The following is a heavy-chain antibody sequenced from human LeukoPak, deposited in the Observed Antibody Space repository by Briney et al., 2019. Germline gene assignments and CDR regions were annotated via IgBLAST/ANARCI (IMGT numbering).Heavy chain of an antibody. CDR1: GFTFSSYG. J-gene: IGHJ4*02. CDR2: IRYDGSNK. Sequence: PGGSLRLSCAASGFTFSSYGMNWVRQAPGKGLEWVAFIRYDGSNKYYADSVKGRLTISRDNSKNTLYLQMTSLRGDDTAVYYCAKEKNSYSSSSGQGYWGQGTLVTVSS. CDR3: AKEKNSYSSSSGQGY. V-gene: IGHV3-30*02. D-gene: IGHD6-6*01.